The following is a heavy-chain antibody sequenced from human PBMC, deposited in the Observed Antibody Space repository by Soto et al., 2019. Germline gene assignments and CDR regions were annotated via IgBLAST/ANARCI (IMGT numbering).Heavy chain of an antibody. Sequence: SETLSLTCTVSGGSITSVSYYWGWIRQPPGKGLEWIGSIYSNGNSYYNPSLKSRVTMSIDTSENQYSLKLTSVTATASAVYYCAREYCSSTNCHLNYYSYYGMDVWGQGTTVTVSS. D-gene: IGHD2-2*01. V-gene: IGHV4-39*01. J-gene: IGHJ6*02. CDR3: AREYCSSTNCHLNYYSYYGMDV. CDR1: GGSITSVSYY. CDR2: IYSNGNS.